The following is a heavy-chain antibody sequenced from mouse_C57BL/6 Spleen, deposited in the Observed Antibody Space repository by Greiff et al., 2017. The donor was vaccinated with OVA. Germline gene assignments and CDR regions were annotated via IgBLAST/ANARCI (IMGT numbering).Heavy chain of an antibody. J-gene: IGHJ2*01. V-gene: IGHV1-55*01. D-gene: IGHD2-4*01. CDR1: GYTFTSYW. CDR3: ARRSYDYDGGHYGY. Sequence: VQLQQPGAELVKPGASVKMSCKASGYTFTSYWITWVKQRPGQGLEWIGDIYPGSGSTNYNEKFKSKATLTVDTSSSTAYMQLSSLTAEDSAVYYCARRSYDYDGGHYGYWGQGTTLTVAS. CDR2: IYPGSGST.